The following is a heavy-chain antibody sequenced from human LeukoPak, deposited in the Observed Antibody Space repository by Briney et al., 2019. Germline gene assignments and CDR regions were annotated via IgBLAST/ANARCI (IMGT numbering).Heavy chain of an antibody. D-gene: IGHD2-15*01. J-gene: IGHJ4*02. V-gene: IGHV4-30-2*01. Sequence: SQTLSLTCAVSGGSISSGGYSWSWIRQPPGQGLEWIGYIYHSGSTYYNPSLKSRVTISVDRSENQFSLKLSSVTAADTAVYYCARLSGLLAFDYWGQGTLVTVSS. CDR2: IYHSGST. CDR3: ARLSGLLAFDY. CDR1: GGSISSGGYS.